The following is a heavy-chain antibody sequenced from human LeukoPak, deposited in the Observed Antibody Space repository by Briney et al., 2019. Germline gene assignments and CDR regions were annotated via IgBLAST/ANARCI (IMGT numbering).Heavy chain of an antibody. J-gene: IGHJ5*02. Sequence: PSETLSLTCTVSGGSISNHYCNWIRQSPGKELEWIGYVHYSRGTNYNPSLKSRVTISLDTSKNQFFLQLSSVTAADTAVYHCASGQGWLTDHWGRGTLVIVSS. CDR3: ASGQGWLTDH. CDR2: VHYSRGT. V-gene: IGHV4-59*11. CDR1: GGSISNHY. D-gene: IGHD5-12*01.